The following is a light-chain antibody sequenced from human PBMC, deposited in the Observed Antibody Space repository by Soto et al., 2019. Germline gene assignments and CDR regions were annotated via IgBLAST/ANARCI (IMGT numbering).Light chain of an antibody. CDR1: QSLGTY. Sequence: EIVMTQSPATLSVSLGERATLSCRASQSLGTYLAWYQQKPGQAPRLLIYGASPRATGIPARFSGSGSGTEFTLTITSLQSEDFAVYYCQQYSNWPRTFGQGTKVEVK. CDR3: QQYSNWPRT. CDR2: GAS. V-gene: IGKV3-15*01. J-gene: IGKJ1*01.